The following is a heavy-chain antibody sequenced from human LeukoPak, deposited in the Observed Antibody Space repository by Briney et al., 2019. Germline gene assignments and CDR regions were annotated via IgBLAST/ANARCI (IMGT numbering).Heavy chain of an antibody. CDR3: TRSTGAWPHHPGGSCYSDY. CDR2: INHSGST. D-gene: IGHD2-15*01. CDR1: GGSFSGYY. Sequence: PSETLSLTCAVYGGSFSGYYWSWIRQPPGKGLEWIGEINHSGSTNNNPSLKSRVTISVDTSKNQFSLKLSSVTAADTAVYYYTRSTGAWPHHPGGSCYSDYWGQGTLVTVSS. J-gene: IGHJ4*02. V-gene: IGHV4-34*01.